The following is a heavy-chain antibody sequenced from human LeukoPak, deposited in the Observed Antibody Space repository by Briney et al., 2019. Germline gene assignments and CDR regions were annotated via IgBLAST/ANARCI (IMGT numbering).Heavy chain of an antibody. V-gene: IGHV1-46*01. CDR1: GYTFTSYG. J-gene: IGHJ5*02. Sequence: ASVKVSCKASGYTFTSYGISWVRQAPGQGLEWMGIINPSGGSTSYAQKFQGRVTMTRDMSTSTVYMELSRLRSDDTAVYYCARGYKGYYDSSGYYSFDPWGQGTLVTVSS. CDR3: ARGYKGYYDSSGYYSFDP. CDR2: INPSGGST. D-gene: IGHD3-22*01.